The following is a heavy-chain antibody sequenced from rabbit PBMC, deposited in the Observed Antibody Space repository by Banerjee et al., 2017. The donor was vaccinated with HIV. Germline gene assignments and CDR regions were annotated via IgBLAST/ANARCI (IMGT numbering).Heavy chain of an antibody. CDR3: ARDAGYAGSNL. Sequence: QEQLEESGGGLVQPEGSLTLTCTASGFSFSSSYWMSWVRQAPGKGLEWIGYIYTSSGSTWYASWVNGRFTISRSTSLNTVTLQMTSLTAADTATYFCARDAGYAGSNLWGQGTLVTVS. J-gene: IGHJ4*01. V-gene: IGHV1S43*01. D-gene: IGHD4-2*01. CDR1: GFSFSSSYW. CDR2: IYTSSGST.